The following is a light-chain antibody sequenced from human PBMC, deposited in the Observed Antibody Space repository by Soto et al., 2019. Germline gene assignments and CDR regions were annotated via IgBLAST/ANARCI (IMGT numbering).Light chain of an antibody. Sequence: DIQMTQSPSSLSASVGDRVTITCRASQSISSYLNWYQQKPGKAPKLLIYAASSLQSGVPSRFSGGGSGTDLTLTISSLQPEEFATYYCQQSYSTPEITFGPGTKWDIK. CDR3: QQSYSTPEIT. CDR1: QSISSY. CDR2: AAS. V-gene: IGKV1-39*01. J-gene: IGKJ3*01.